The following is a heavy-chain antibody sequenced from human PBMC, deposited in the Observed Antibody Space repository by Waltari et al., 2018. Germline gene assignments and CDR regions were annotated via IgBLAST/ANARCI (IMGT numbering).Heavy chain of an antibody. J-gene: IGHJ4*02. Sequence: EVQLVESGGGLVQPGGSLRLSCAASGFTFNNHWMHWVRQAPGKGLLWVSRINTDGSGSSYADSVKGRFTISRDKAMNTLYLQMDSLRAEETGVYYCVRARLRYLDYWGQGALVTVSS. V-gene: IGHV3-74*01. CDR1: GFTFNNHW. D-gene: IGHD4-17*01. CDR2: INTDGSGS. CDR3: VRARLRYLDY.